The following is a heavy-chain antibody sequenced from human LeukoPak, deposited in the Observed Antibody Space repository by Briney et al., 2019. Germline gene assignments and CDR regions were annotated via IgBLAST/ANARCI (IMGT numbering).Heavy chain of an antibody. Sequence: GGSLRLSCAASGFAFSSYAMGWVRQAPGKGLEWVSSINSGDLDSRSAASVKGRFAISRDISKNTLYLQMNSLRAEDTAVYYCAKGDRGGTFFANGMDVWVQGTTVTVSS. J-gene: IGHJ6*02. CDR2: INSGDLDS. CDR1: GFAFSSYA. CDR3: AKGDRGGTFFANGMDV. D-gene: IGHD2-15*01. V-gene: IGHV3-23*01.